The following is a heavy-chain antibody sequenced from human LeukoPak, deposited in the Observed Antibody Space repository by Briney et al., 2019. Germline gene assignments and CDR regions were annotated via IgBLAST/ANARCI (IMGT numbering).Heavy chain of an antibody. J-gene: IGHJ4*02. CDR1: GGTFSSYA. Sequence: GASVTVSCKASGGTFSSYAISWVRQAPGQGLEWMGGIIPIFGTANYAQKFQGRVTITADESTSTAYMELSSLRSEDTAVYYCAKDYSGSYDNWGQGTLVTVSS. CDR2: IIPIFGTA. V-gene: IGHV1-69*13. D-gene: IGHD1-26*01. CDR3: AKDYSGSYDN.